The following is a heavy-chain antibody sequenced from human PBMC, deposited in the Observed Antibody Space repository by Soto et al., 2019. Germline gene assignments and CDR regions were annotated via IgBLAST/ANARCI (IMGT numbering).Heavy chain of an antibody. D-gene: IGHD3-22*01. CDR3: EVESSSGYLDAFDI. V-gene: IGHV5-51*01. CDR2: IYPDESDT. CDR1: GYSFTKYW. J-gene: IGHJ3*02. Sequence: PGESLKISCKGSGYSFTKYWIGWVRQMPGKGLEWMAIIYPDESDTRYSPSFQGQVTISADKSISTAYLQWSSLKASDTAMYYCEVESSSGYLDAFDIWGQGTTVTVSS.